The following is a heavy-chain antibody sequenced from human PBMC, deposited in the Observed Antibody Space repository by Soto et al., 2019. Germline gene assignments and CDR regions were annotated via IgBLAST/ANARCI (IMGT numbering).Heavy chain of an antibody. D-gene: IGHD6-13*01. CDR1: GYTFTSYG. CDR3: AREGIAAAGTTAYYYGRGV. CDR2: ISAYNGNT. Sequence: ASVKVSCKASGYTFTSYGMSWVRQAPGQGLEWMGWISAYNGNTNYAQKLQGRVTMTTDTSTSTAYMELRRLRSDDKAVYYCAREGIAAAGTTAYYYGRGVWGQGTSVT. V-gene: IGHV1-18*01. J-gene: IGHJ6*01.